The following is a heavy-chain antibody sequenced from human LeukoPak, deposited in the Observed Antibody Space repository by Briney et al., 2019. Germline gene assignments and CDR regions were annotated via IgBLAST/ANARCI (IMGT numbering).Heavy chain of an antibody. CDR1: GFTFRDYY. CDR3: ASDGCSGGSCSSLGYYYGMDV. D-gene: IGHD2-15*01. CDR2: ISSSGSTI. Sequence: GGSLRLSCAASGFTFRDYYMSWIRQAPGKGLEWVSYISSSGSTIYYADSVEGRFTISRDNAKNSLYLQMNSMRAEDAAVYYCASDGCSGGSCSSLGYYYGMDVWGQGTTVIVS. V-gene: IGHV3-11*01. J-gene: IGHJ6*02.